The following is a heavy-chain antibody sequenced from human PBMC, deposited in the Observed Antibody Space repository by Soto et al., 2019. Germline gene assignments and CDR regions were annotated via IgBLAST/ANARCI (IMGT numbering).Heavy chain of an antibody. Sequence: QVQLVQSGAEVKKPGSSVKVSCKASGGTFSSYAISWVRQAPGQGLEWLGGIIPIFGTANYAQKFQGRVTITADESTSTAYMALSSLRSEDKAVYYCARGRGYDGDYYYGMDVWGQGHTVTVSS. D-gene: IGHD5-12*01. CDR1: GGTFSSYA. CDR3: ARGRGYDGDYYYGMDV. V-gene: IGHV1-69*12. CDR2: IIPIFGTA. J-gene: IGHJ6*02.